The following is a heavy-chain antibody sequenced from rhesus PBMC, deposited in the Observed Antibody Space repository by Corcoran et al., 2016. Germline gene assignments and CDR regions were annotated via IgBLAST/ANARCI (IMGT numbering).Heavy chain of an antibody. Sequence: QVTLKESGPALVKPTQTLTLTCTFSGFSLTTSGVGVGWIRHPPGKALEWLSPIYWDDGKRYRTSLKSRLTNSKDTSKNQVVLTMTNMDPMDTATYYCARGSGSGWAGFDYWGQGVLVTVSS. D-gene: IGHD6-31*01. CDR2: IYWDDGK. V-gene: IGHV2-152*01. CDR1: GFSLTTSGVG. J-gene: IGHJ4*01. CDR3: ARGSGSGWAGFDY.